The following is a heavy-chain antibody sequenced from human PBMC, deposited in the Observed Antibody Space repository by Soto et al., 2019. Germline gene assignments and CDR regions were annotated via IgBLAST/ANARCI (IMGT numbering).Heavy chain of an antibody. Sequence: SVKVSCKAPGGTFSSYAISWVRQAPGHGLAWMGGIIPIFGTANYAQKFQGRVTITADESTSTAYMELSSLRSEDTAVYYCARSRDEIRLRFLEWLLWPFDYWGQGTLVTVSS. V-gene: IGHV1-69*13. CDR1: GGTFSSYA. J-gene: IGHJ4*02. CDR3: ARSRDEIRLRFLEWLLWPFDY. CDR2: IIPIFGTA. D-gene: IGHD3-3*01.